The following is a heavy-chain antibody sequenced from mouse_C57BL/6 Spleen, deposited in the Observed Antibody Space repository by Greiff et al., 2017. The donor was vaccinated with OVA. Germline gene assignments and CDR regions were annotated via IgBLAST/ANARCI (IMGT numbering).Heavy chain of an antibody. CDR1: GFTFSSYG. Sequence: EVKLVESGGDLVKPGGSLKLSCAASGFTFSSYGMSWVRQTPDKRLEWVATISSGGCYTYYPDSVKGRFTISRDNAKNTLYLQMSSLKSEDTAMYYCARATVVATDYAMDYWGQGTSVTVSS. V-gene: IGHV5-6*01. J-gene: IGHJ4*01. CDR2: ISSGGCYT. D-gene: IGHD1-1*01. CDR3: ARATVVATDYAMDY.